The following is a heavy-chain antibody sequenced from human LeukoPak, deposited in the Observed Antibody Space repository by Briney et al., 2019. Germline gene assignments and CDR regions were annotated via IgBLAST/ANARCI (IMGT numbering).Heavy chain of an antibody. CDR3: AKGSIAAAGTDFDY. CDR1: GFTFSDYY. V-gene: IGHV3-11*01. D-gene: IGHD6-13*01. CDR2: ISSSGSTI. J-gene: IGHJ4*02. Sequence: GGSLRLSCAASGFTFSDYYMSWIRQAPRKGLEWVSYISSSGSTIYYADSVKGRFTISRDNAKNSLYLQMNSLRAEDTAVYYCAKGSIAAAGTDFDYWGQGTLVTVSS.